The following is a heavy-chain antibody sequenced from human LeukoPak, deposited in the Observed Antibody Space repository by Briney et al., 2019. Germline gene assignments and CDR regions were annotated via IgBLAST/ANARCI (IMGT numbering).Heavy chain of an antibody. Sequence: GGSLRLSCAASGFSVRTNYMSWVRQAPGKGLDWVSVIYDDGSTYYADSVKGRFTISRDNAKNSLYLQMNSLGAEDTAVYYCATTVLILEWYFDFWGQGTLVTVSS. CDR2: IYDDGST. CDR3: ATTVLILEWYFDF. CDR1: GFSVRTNY. J-gene: IGHJ4*02. V-gene: IGHV3-53*01. D-gene: IGHD4-17*01.